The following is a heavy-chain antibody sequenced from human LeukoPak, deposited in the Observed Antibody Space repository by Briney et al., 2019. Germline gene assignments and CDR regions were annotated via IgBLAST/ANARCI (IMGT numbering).Heavy chain of an antibody. D-gene: IGHD1-26*01. CDR1: GFTFSSYA. J-gene: IGHJ6*02. CDR3: AKVRYSGSYYHYYGMDV. Sequence: PGGSLRLSCAASGFTFSSYAMSWVRQAPGKGLEWVSAISGSGGSTYYADSVKGRFTISRDNSKNTLYLQMNSLRAEDTAVYYCAKVRYSGSYYHYYGMDVWGQGTTVTVSS. V-gene: IGHV3-23*01. CDR2: ISGSGGST.